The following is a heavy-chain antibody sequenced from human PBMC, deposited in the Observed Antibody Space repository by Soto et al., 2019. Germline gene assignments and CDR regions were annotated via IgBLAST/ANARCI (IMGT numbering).Heavy chain of an antibody. CDR3: AGMPYTSGLRFDP. CDR1: GDSYSISTFS. V-gene: IGHV4-30-2*01. Sequence: SETLSLTCNMSGDSYSISTFSWSWIRQPPGKALQWIGFIYQSGVTSYNPSLASRVSISLDRSNNQCSLKLKSVTAADTAVYFCAGMPYTSGLRFDPWGQGTLVTVSS. D-gene: IGHD6-19*01. J-gene: IGHJ5*02. CDR2: IYQSGVT.